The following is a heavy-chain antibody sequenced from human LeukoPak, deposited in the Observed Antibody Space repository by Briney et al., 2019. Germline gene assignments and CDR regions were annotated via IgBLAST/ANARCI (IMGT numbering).Heavy chain of an antibody. CDR1: GFTFSSYA. Sequence: GGSLRLSCAASGFTFSSYAMSWVRQAPGKGLEWVLAISGSGGSTYYAASVKGRFTISRDNSKNTLYLQMSSLRAEDTAVYYCAKAERGEVLRFLEWSTPDVYYYYGMDVWGQGTTVTVSS. J-gene: IGHJ6*02. V-gene: IGHV3-23*01. CDR2: ISGSGGST. D-gene: IGHD3-3*01. CDR3: AKAERGEVLRFLEWSTPDVYYYYGMDV.